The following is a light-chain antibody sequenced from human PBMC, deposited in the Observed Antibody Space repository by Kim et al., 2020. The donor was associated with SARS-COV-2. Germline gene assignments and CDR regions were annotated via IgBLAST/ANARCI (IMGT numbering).Light chain of an antibody. J-gene: IGLJ2*01. CDR2: DVS. CDR3: SSYTSSSSVV. CDR1: SSDVGGYNA. V-gene: IGLV2-14*03. Sequence: GQSITTTCTATSSDVGGYNAVSLYQQHPVKAPKLMIYDVSNRPSGVSNRFSGSKSGNTASLTISGLQAEDEADYYCSSYTSSSSVVFGGGTQLTVL.